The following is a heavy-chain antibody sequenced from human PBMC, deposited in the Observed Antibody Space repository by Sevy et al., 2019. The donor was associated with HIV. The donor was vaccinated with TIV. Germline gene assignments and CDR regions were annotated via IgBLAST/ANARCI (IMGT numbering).Heavy chain of an antibody. Sequence: SETLSLTCTASGGSISSYYWSWIRQPAGKGLEWIGRIYTSGSTNYNPSLKSRVTMSVDTSKNQFSLKLSSVTAADTAVYYCAREGGEMATGHFDYWGQGTLVTVSS. CDR1: GGSISSYY. D-gene: IGHD3-16*01. CDR3: AREGGEMATGHFDY. V-gene: IGHV4-4*07. CDR2: IYTSGST. J-gene: IGHJ4*02.